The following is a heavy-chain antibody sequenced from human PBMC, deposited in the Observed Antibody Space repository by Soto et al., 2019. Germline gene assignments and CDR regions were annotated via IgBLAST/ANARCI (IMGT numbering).Heavy chain of an antibody. D-gene: IGHD4-4*01. CDR2: ISSAGSSK. Sequence: PGGSLRLSCAASGFTFSSYGMHWVRQAPGKGLEWVAGISSAGSSKYYANSVRGRFTISRDNSKNTLYLQMNSLRAEDTAVYYCANDQWGASKEMATGTDYWGQGT. V-gene: IGHV3-30*18. CDR1: GFTFSSYG. CDR3: ANDQWGASKEMATGTDY. J-gene: IGHJ4*02.